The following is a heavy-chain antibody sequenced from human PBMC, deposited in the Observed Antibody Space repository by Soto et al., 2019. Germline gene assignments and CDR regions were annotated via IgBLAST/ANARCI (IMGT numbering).Heavy chain of an antibody. Sequence: QVQLVQSGAEVKKPGASVKVSCKASGFTFSTDDINWVRQATGQGLEWMGWMNPNSGNTGYAQKFRGRVTMTGSTSINTAYMELSSLTFEDTAIYYCAGGSWFGDLGNFASGLDVWGQGTTVTVSS. D-gene: IGHD3-10*01. CDR1: GFTFSTDD. CDR2: MNPNSGNT. V-gene: IGHV1-8*01. CDR3: AGGSWFGDLGNFASGLDV. J-gene: IGHJ6*02.